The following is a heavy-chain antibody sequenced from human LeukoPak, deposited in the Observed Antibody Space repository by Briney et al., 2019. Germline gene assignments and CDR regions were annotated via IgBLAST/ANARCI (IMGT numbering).Heavy chain of an antibody. V-gene: IGHV3-30*03. CDR1: GFKFSDKA. CDR2: ISYDGSNQ. CDR3: ARDGAARLLRYYYYMDL. Sequence: GGSLRLSCAGTGFKFSDKAMHWVRQAPGKGLEWVAVISYDGSNQNYADSVKGRLTTSRDNSDNTQFLEMNSLRPEDTAVYYCARDGAARLLRYYYYMDLWGKGTTVTVSS. J-gene: IGHJ6*03. D-gene: IGHD6-6*01.